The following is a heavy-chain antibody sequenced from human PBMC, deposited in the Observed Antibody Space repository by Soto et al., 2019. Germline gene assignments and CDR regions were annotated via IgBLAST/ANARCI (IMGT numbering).Heavy chain of an antibody. CDR3: AKGFIVAATTPEFDY. V-gene: IGHV3-23*01. CDR1: GFTFTTYA. Sequence: GGSLRLSCAASGFTFTTYAMSWVRQAPGKGLEWVSGVTDSGGKTYYADSVRGRFTISRDNSKNTLYLQMNSLRAEDTAVYYCAKGFIVAATTPEFDYWGQGTLVTVSS. CDR2: VTDSGGKT. D-gene: IGHD1-26*01. J-gene: IGHJ4*02.